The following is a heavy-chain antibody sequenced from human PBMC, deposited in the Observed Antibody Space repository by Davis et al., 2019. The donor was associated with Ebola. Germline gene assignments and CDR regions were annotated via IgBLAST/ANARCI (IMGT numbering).Heavy chain of an antibody. J-gene: IGHJ3*01. CDR1: GYIFTSYA. CDR3: ARRRWSSSGCIFS. Sequence: AASAKVSCKASGYIFTSYATNWVRQATAQGLEWMGWMNPNSGNTGYARKFQDRVTMTRDTSMNTAYMELSSLRSEDTAVYYCARRRWSSSGCIFSWGQGTMVTVSS. D-gene: IGHD3-22*01. V-gene: IGHV1-8*01. CDR2: MNPNSGNT.